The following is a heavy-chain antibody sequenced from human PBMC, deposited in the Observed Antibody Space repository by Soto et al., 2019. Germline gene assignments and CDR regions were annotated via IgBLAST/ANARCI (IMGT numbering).Heavy chain of an antibody. Sequence: SLRLSCAASGFTFSSYGMHWVRQAPGKGLEWVAVIWYDGSNKYYADSVKGRFTISRENAKNSLYLQMNSLRAEDTAVYYCARGRLISLYYFDYWGQGTLVTVSS. CDR3: ARGRLISLYYFDY. CDR1: GFTFSSYG. CDR2: IWYDGSNK. J-gene: IGHJ4*02. V-gene: IGHV3-33*01. D-gene: IGHD2-15*01.